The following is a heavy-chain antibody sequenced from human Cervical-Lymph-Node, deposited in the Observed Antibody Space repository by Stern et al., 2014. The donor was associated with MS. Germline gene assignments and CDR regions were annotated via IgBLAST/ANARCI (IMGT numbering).Heavy chain of an antibody. V-gene: IGHV3-11*01. CDR3: ARTLGGQLLYLLSYYAMDV. J-gene: IGHJ6*02. D-gene: IGHD2-2*02. Sequence: QVQLVQSGGGLVKPGGSLRLSCAASGFTFSDYHMSWIRQSPGKGLEWLSFISGDATTIYYADSVKGRITISRDNAKKSLFLQLNSLQAEDTAIYYCARTLGGQLLYLLSYYAMDVWGQGTSVTVSS. CDR2: ISGDATTI. CDR1: GFTFSDYH.